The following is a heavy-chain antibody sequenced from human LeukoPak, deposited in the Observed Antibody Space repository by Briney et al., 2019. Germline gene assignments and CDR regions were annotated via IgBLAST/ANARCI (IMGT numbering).Heavy chain of an antibody. Sequence: GGSLRLSCAASGFTFSRNAMTWVRQAPGKGLEWVSSITGSGTTTYYADSVKGRFTISRDNSNNTLSLQMNSLRAEDTAVYYCARAYDSSSSFDYWGQGTLVTVSS. CDR2: ITGSGTTT. J-gene: IGHJ4*02. D-gene: IGHD3-22*01. CDR1: GFTFSRNA. V-gene: IGHV3-23*01. CDR3: ARAYDSSSSFDY.